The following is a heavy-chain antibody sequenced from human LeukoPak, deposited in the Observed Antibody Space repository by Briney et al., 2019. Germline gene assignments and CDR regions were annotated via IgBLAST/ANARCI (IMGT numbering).Heavy chain of an antibody. CDR1: GGSFSGYY. CDR3: ARDHYYDSSGYYYRVNAFDI. D-gene: IGHD3-22*01. CDR2: INHSGST. V-gene: IGHV4-34*01. J-gene: IGHJ3*02. Sequence: SETLSLTCAVYGGSFSGYYWSWIRQPPGKGLEWIGEINHSGSTNYNPSLKSRVTISVDTSKNQLSLKLSSVTAADTAVYYCARDHYYDSSGYYYRVNAFDIWGQGTMVTVSS.